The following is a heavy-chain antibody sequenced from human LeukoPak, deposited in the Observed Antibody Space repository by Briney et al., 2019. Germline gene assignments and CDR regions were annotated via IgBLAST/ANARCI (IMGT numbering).Heavy chain of an antibody. CDR3: ARSGSGYFDY. CDR1: GITLSVYW. V-gene: IGHV3-7*01. J-gene: IGHJ4*02. Sequence: GGSLRLSCAASGITLSVYWMSWVRQAPGKGLEWVANIKQDGSEKYYRDSVQGRFTISRDNAKNSLYLQTNSLRAEDTAVYYCARSGSGYFDYWGQGSLVTVSS. CDR2: IKQDGSEK.